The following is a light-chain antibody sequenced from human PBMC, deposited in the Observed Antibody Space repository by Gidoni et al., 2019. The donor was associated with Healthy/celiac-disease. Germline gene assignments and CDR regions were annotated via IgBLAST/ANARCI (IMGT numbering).Light chain of an antibody. CDR1: QRSSSY. CDR2: AAS. V-gene: IGKV1-39*01. Sequence: DSHMTQSPSSLSASVGDRVTITCRASQRSSSYLNWYQQKPGKAPKLLIYAASSLQSGVPSRFSGSGSGTDCTLNISSLQPEDFATYYCQQSYSTPRTCGPGTKVEIK. J-gene: IGKJ1*01. CDR3: QQSYSTPRT.